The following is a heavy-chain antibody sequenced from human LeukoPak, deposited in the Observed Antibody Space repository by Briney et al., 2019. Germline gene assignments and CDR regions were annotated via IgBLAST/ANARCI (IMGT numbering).Heavy chain of an antibody. CDR1: GFTFDDYA. D-gene: IGHD1-1*01. CDR2: ISWNSGSI. V-gene: IGHV3-9*01. Sequence: GGSLRLSCAASGFTFDDYAMHWVRQAPGKGLEWVSGISWNSGSIGYADSVKGRFTISRDNAKNSLYLQMNSLRAEDTALYYCARDRGPVQPWGQGTLVTVSS. J-gene: IGHJ4*02. CDR3: ARDRGPVQP.